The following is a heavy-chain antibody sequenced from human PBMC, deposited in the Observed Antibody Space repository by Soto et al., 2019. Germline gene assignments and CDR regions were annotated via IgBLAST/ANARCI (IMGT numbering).Heavy chain of an antibody. D-gene: IGHD6-13*01. Sequence: QVQLVESGGGVVQPGRSLRLSCAASGFTFSSYAMHWVRQAPGKGLEWVAVISDDGSNKYYADSVKGRFTISRDNSKNTLYLQMNSLRAEDTAVYYCARDSSSRGAFDIWGQGTMVTVSS. CDR3: ARDSSSRGAFDI. CDR2: ISDDGSNK. V-gene: IGHV3-30-3*01. CDR1: GFTFSSYA. J-gene: IGHJ3*02.